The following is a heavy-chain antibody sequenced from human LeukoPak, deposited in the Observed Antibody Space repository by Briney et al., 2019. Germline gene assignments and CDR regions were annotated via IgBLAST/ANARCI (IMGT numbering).Heavy chain of an antibody. CDR3: ATTTIMVRGAIDH. D-gene: IGHD3-10*01. J-gene: IGHJ4*02. CDR2: ISSSSSYI. CDR1: GFTFSSYS. V-gene: IGHV3-21*01. Sequence: GGSLRLSCAASGFTFSSYSMTWVRQAPGKGLEWVSSISSSSSYIYYADSVKGRFTISRDNAKNSLYLQMNSLRAEDTAVYYCATTTIMVRGAIDHWGQGTLVTVSS.